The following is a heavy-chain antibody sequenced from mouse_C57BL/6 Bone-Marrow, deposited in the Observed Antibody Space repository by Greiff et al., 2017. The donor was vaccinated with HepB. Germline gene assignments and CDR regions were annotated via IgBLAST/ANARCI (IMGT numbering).Heavy chain of an antibody. CDR2: INPNNGGT. CDR3: TRGEHYDYDEAWFAY. V-gene: IGHV1-22*01. Sequence: EVQLQQSGPELVKPGASVKMSCKASGYTFTDYNMHWVKQSHGKSLEWIGYINPNNGGTSYNQKFKGKATLTVNKSSSTAYMELRSLTSEDSAVYYCTRGEHYDYDEAWFAYWGQGTLVTVSA. CDR1: GYTFTDYN. J-gene: IGHJ3*01. D-gene: IGHD2-4*01.